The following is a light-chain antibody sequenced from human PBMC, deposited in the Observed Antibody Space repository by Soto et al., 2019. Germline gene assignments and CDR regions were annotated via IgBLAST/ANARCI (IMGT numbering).Light chain of an antibody. Sequence: QSVLTQPPSLSGTPGQRVTISCSGSNSNIGRYSLNWYQHFPGTAPKILIYSDDERPSGVPDRFSGSKSGTSASLAISGLQYEDEAEYYCAAWDDNLNGPLFGGGTKLTVL. V-gene: IGLV1-44*01. CDR1: NSNIGRYS. CDR2: SDD. CDR3: AAWDDNLNGPL. J-gene: IGLJ3*02.